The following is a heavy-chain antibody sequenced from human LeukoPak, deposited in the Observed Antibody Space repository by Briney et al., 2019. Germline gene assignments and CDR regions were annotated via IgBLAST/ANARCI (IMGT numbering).Heavy chain of an antibody. J-gene: IGHJ4*02. CDR2: IYSGGST. CDR3: ARDYYDSSGYPYYFDY. V-gene: IGHV3-53*01. D-gene: IGHD3-22*01. CDR1: GFTVSSNY. Sequence: GGSLRLSCAASGFTVSSNYMSWVRQAPGKGLEGVSVIYSGGSTYYADSVKGRFTISRDNSKNTLYLQMTSLRAEDTAVYYCARDYYDSSGYPYYFDYWGQGTLVTVSS.